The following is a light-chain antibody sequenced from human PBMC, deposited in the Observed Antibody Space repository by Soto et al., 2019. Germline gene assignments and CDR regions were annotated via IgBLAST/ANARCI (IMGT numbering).Light chain of an antibody. CDR3: QPYDNSLSGSEV. Sequence: QAVVTQPPSVSGAPGQRVTISCTGSSSNIGAGYDVHWYQQLPGAAPTLLIFGIFNRPSGVSERFSGSRSGASASLAIAGLQAEDEADYYCQPYDNSLSGSEVFGTGTKLTVL. CDR2: GIF. J-gene: IGLJ1*01. V-gene: IGLV1-40*03. CDR1: SSNIGAGYD.